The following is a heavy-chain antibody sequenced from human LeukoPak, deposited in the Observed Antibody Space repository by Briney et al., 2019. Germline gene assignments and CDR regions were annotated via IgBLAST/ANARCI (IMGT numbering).Heavy chain of an antibody. CDR1: GYSISSGYY. V-gene: IGHV4-38-2*02. Sequence: ETLSLTCAVSGYSISSGYYWGWIRQPPGKGLEWIGSIYHSGSTYYNPSLKSRVTISVDTSKNQFSLKLSSVTAADTAVYYCARDPSEYSSSSITFDYWGQGTLVTVSS. CDR2: IYHSGST. CDR3: ARDPSEYSSSSITFDY. J-gene: IGHJ4*02. D-gene: IGHD6-6*01.